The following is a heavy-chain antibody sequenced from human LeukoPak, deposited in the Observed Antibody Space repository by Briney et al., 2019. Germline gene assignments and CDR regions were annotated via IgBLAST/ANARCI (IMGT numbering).Heavy chain of an antibody. J-gene: IGHJ4*02. Sequence: PSESLSLTCTVPGGSISSGSYSWSWIRQAAGKGLEWIGRIYTSGSTNYNPSRKSRVTISVDTSKNQFSLKLSSVTAADTAVYYCARQSSIAARPPYYWGQGTLVTVSS. V-gene: IGHV4-61*02. CDR2: IYTSGST. D-gene: IGHD6-6*01. CDR3: ARQSSIAARPPYY. CDR1: GGSISSGSYS.